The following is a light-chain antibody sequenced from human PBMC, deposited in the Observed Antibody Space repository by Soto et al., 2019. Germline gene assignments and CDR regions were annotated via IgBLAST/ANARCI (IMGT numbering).Light chain of an antibody. CDR3: CSFALRNTLI. CDR1: SSDVGNYNL. CDR2: EGG. J-gene: IGLJ2*01. Sequence: QSALTQPASVSGSPGQSITISCTGTSSDVGNYNLVSWYQQYPGKAPKLMIYEGGKRPSGVSNRFSGSKSGNTASLTISGLQAEDEADYYCCSFALRNTLIFGGGTKVTVL. V-gene: IGLV2-23*01.